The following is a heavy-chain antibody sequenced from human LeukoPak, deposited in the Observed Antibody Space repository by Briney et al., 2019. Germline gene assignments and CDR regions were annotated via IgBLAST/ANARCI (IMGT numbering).Heavy chain of an antibody. CDR2: IYSGGGT. D-gene: IGHD3-10*01. J-gene: IGHJ4*02. CDR1: GFTVSSQY. CDR3: ASSVYSGSPTKSFDY. V-gene: IGHV3-53*01. Sequence: GGSLRLSCAASGFTVSSQYMNWVRQAPGKGLEWVSVIYSGGGTYYADSVNGRFTISRDNSKNTLYLQMNSLRADDTAVYYCASSVYSGSPTKSFDYWGQGTLVTVS.